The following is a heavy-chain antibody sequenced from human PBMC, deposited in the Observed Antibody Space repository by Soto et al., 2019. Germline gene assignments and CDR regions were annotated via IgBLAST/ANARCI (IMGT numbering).Heavy chain of an antibody. D-gene: IGHD6-13*01. CDR2: ISAYNGNT. Sequence: QVQLVQSGAEVKKPGASVKVSSTASGYTLTNHHINWVRQAPGQGLEWMGWISAYNGNTNYAQKLQGRVTMTTDTSTSTAYMELRSLRSDDMAVYYCAREHNGSTWYGVDYWGQGTLVTVSS. J-gene: IGHJ4*02. CDR3: AREHNGSTWYGVDY. V-gene: IGHV1-18*03. CDR1: GYTLTNHH.